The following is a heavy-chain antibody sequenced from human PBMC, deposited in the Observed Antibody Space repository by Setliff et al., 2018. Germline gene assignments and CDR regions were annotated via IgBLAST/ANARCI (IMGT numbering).Heavy chain of an antibody. V-gene: IGHV3-15*01. J-gene: IGHJ4*02. CDR1: GFTFNNAW. CDR3: TTVEIRQGIDY. D-gene: IGHD1-1*01. Sequence: GGSLRLSCAASGFTFNNAWMNWVRQTPGKGLEWVGRIKSKTDGGTTDYAAPVKGRFTISRDDSKNTLYLQMNSLKTEDTAVYHCTTVEIRQGIDYWGQGTLVTVSS. CDR2: IKSKTDGGTT.